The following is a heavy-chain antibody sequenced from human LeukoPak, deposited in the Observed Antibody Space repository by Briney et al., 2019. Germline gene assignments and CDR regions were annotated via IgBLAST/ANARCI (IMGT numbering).Heavy chain of an antibody. Sequence: TGGSLRLSCAAPGFTFDDYGMSWVRQAPGKGLEWVSGINWNGGSTGYADSVKGRFTISRDNSKNTLYVQMNSLRVDDTAVYYCAKAPRFGDHAAEYFYYYMDVWGKGTTVTVSS. CDR2: INWNGGST. V-gene: IGHV3-20*04. J-gene: IGHJ6*03. CDR3: AKAPRFGDHAAEYFYYYMDV. CDR1: GFTFDDYG. D-gene: IGHD3-16*01.